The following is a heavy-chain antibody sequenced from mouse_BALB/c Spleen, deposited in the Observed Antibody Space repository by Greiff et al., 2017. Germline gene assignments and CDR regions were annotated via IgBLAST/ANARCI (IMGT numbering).Heavy chain of an antibody. Sequence: VQLQQSGPELVKPGASVKMSCKASGYTFTSYVMHWVKQTPGQGLEWIGYINPYNDGTKYNEKFKGKATLTSDKSSSTAYMELSSLTSEDSAVYYCARRSSYYDYDGYFDYWGQGTTLTVSS. CDR1: GYTFTSYV. D-gene: IGHD2-4*01. CDR2: INPYNDGT. J-gene: IGHJ2*01. CDR3: ARRSSYYDYDGYFDY. V-gene: IGHV1-14*01.